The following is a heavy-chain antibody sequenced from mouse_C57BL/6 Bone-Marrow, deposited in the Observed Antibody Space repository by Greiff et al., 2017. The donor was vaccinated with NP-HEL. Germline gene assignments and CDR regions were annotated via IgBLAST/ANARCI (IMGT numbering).Heavy chain of an antibody. CDR3: ARLYYYGTYWYFDV. CDR2: IYPGDGDT. V-gene: IGHV1-80*01. J-gene: IGHJ1*03. Sequence: QVQLKQSGAELVKPGASVKISCKASGYAFSSYWMNWVKQRPGKGLEWIGQIYPGDGDTNYNGKFKGKATLTADKSSSTAYMQLSSLTSEDSAVYFCARLYYYGTYWYFDVWGTGTTVTFSS. CDR1: GYAFSSYW. D-gene: IGHD1-1*01.